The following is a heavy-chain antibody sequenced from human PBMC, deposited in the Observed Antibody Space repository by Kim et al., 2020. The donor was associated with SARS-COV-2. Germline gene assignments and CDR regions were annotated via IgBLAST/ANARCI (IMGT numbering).Heavy chain of an antibody. CDR1: GFTFSSYA. D-gene: IGHD4-17*01. Sequence: GGSLRLSCAASGFTFSSYAMHWVRQAPGKGLEWVAVISYDGSNKYYADSVKGRFTISRDNSKNTLYLQMNSLRAEDTAVYYCARGGRGVRFKFDYWGQGTLVTVSS. CDR2: ISYDGSNK. V-gene: IGHV3-30*04. J-gene: IGHJ4*02. CDR3: ARGGRGVRFKFDY.